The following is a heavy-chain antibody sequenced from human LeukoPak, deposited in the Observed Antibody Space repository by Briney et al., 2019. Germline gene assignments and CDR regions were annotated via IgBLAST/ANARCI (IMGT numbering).Heavy chain of an antibody. CDR2: IYTSGST. V-gene: IGHV4-4*07. CDR3: ARDLVPTDYWFDP. D-gene: IGHD1-14*01. CDR1: GGSISSYY. J-gene: IGHJ5*02. Sequence: SETLSLTCTVSGGSISSYYWSWIRQPAGKGLAWIGRIYTSGSTNYNPSLKSRVTISVDKPKNQFSLKLSSVTAADTAVYYCARDLVPTDYWFDPWGQGTLVTVSS.